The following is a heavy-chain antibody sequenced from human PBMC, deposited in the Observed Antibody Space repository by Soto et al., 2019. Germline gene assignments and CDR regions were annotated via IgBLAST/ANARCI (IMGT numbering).Heavy chain of an antibody. CDR3: AKARSGYSLVDY. D-gene: IGHD5-12*01. Sequence: EVQLLESGGGLVRPGGSLRLSCVASGFTFSSYAMNWVRQAPGKGLEWVSVITNDGGSTYYADSVKGRFTISRDNSRNTLFLQMNSLRAEDTALYYCAKARSGYSLVDYWGQGTLVTVSS. CDR2: ITNDGGST. J-gene: IGHJ4*02. V-gene: IGHV3-23*01. CDR1: GFTFSSYA.